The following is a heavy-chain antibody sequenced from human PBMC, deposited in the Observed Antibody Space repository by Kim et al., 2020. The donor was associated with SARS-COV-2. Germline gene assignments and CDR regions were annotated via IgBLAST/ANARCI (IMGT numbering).Heavy chain of an antibody. J-gene: IGHJ2*01. D-gene: IGHD1-7*01. CDR1: GFTFSAYG. V-gene: IGHV3-64*02. CDR3: ARVGTKGHWYFDL. Sequence: GGSLRLSCEASGFTFSAYGMHWVRQAPEKTLEYVSAISSSGDQTFYADSVRGRFTISRDNSKNTLYLQMGSLRAEDTAVYYCARVGTKGHWYFDLWGRGTLVTVAS. CDR2: ISSSGDQT.